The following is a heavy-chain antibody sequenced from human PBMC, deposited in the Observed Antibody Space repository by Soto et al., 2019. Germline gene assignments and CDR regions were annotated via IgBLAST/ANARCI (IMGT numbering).Heavy chain of an antibody. CDR1: ELTFSDYP. D-gene: IGHD3-3*01. V-gene: IGHV3-23*01. CDR3: AKASGSLGP. J-gene: IGHJ5*02. Sequence: HPAGSMRLSCVWSELTFSDYPMIWVRQAPGRGLAWVSAISDSSASLYYAYSVKGLFTIAIDNARRTLFLQMNNLRVDYTAIDYCAKASGSLGPWGRGTRVTVSS. CDR2: ISDSSASL.